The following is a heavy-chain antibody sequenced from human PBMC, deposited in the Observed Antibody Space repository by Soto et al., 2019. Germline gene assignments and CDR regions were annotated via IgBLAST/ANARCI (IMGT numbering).Heavy chain of an antibody. J-gene: IGHJ1*01. V-gene: IGHV3-53*01. CDR1: GLTVSSNY. CDR3: ARDRVESGYPEYFQH. D-gene: IGHD3-22*01. Sequence: EVQLVESGGGLIQPGGSLRLSCAASGLTVSSNYMSWVRQAPGKGLGWVSVIYSGGSTYYADSVKGRFTISRDNSKNTLYLQMNSLRAEDTAVYYCARDRVESGYPEYFQHWGQGTLVTVSS. CDR2: IYSGGST.